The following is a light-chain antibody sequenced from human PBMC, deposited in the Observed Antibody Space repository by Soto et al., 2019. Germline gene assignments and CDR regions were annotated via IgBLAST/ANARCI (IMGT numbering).Light chain of an antibody. CDR1: SGDVGTYDY. Sequence: QSALTQPASVSGSLGQSINISCTGTSGDVGTYDYVSWYQQHPGKAPKLMIFDVSSRPSGISTRFSGSKSGNTASLTISGLQAEDEADYYCNSYLTSTVAFGGGTKLTVL. CDR2: DVS. V-gene: IGLV2-14*03. CDR3: NSYLTSTVA. J-gene: IGLJ2*01.